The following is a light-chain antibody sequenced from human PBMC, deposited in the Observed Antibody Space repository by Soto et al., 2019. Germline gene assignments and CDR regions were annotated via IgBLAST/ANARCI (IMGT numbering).Light chain of an antibody. CDR1: QSISSW. J-gene: IGKJ1*01. V-gene: IGKV1-5*03. Sequence: DIQMTQSPSTLSASVGDRVTIPCRASQSISSWLAWYQQKPGKAPNLLIHKASHLESGVPSRFSGSGSGTEFTLTISSLQPGDFATYYCQHYNTYPWTFGQGTKVDIK. CDR3: QHYNTYPWT. CDR2: KAS.